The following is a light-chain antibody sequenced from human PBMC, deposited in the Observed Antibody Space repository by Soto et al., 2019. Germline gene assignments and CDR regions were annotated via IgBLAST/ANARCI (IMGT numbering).Light chain of an antibody. CDR2: DVT. V-gene: IGLV2-14*03. J-gene: IGLJ2*01. Sequence: SALTQPASVSGSPGQSITISCTGSSSDVGDYNFVSWYQQHPGKAPKLIIYDVTNWPSGVSHRFSGSKSGNTASLTISGLQAEDEADYYCSSYSSTTTLVVFGGGTKLTVL. CDR3: SSYSSTTTLVV. CDR1: SSDVGDYNF.